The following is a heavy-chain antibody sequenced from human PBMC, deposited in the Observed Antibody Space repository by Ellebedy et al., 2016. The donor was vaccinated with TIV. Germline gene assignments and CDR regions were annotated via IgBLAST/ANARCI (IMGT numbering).Heavy chain of an antibody. V-gene: IGHV3-23*01. CDR2: ISGRGGST. CDR1: GFTFSSYA. J-gene: IGHJ3*01. CDR3: ARDGGYSGNRPQFAFDV. D-gene: IGHD1-26*01. Sequence: GGSLRLSCAASGFTFSSYAMSWVRQAPGKGLEWVSAISGRGGSTYYVDSVKGRFTISRDNSKNTLYLQMNSLRAEDTAVYYCARDGGYSGNRPQFAFDVWGQGTMVTVSS.